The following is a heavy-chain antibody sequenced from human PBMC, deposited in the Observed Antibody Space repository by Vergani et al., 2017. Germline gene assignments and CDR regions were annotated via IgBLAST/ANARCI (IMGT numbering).Heavy chain of an antibody. Sequence: EVQLVESGGGLVKRGGSLRLSCAASGFTFSSYSMNWVRPAPGKGLEWVSSISSSSSYIHYSDSLKGRFTISRNTAKSSLYLQMNSLRAEDTGVYYCARDRYYRGSGSYPYFYYYGLDVWGQGTAVTVSS. J-gene: IGHJ6*02. CDR1: GFTFSSYS. CDR2: ISSSSSYI. D-gene: IGHD3-10*01. V-gene: IGHV3-21*01. CDR3: ARDRYYRGSGSYPYFYYYGLDV.